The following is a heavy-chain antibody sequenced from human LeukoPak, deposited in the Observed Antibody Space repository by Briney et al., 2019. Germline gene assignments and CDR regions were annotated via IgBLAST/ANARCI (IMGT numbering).Heavy chain of an antibody. V-gene: IGHV4-39*01. Sequence: SETLSLTCSVSGGSISSSSYYRGSIRQPRGKGLEWIGSIYYSGNTYNNPSLKSRVTISVDTSKNQLSLKRTSVTAADTAVYYCAMHTVIANRWILDYWGQGTLVTVSS. CDR3: AMHTVIANRWILDY. CDR1: GGSISSSSYY. CDR2: IYYSGNT. J-gene: IGHJ4*02. D-gene: IGHD4-11*01.